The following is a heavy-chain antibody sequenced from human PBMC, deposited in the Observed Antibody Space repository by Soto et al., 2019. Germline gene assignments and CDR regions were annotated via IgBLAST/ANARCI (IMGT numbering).Heavy chain of an antibody. J-gene: IGHJ4*02. Sequence: PGGSLRLSCAASGFTFSSYDMHWVRQATGKGLGWVSAIGTAGDTYYPGSVKGRFTISRENAKNSLYLQMNSLRAEDTAVYYCARARYCSGGSCYGELDYWGQGTLVTVSS. V-gene: IGHV3-13*01. CDR2: IGTAGDT. D-gene: IGHD2-15*01. CDR3: ARARYCSGGSCYGELDY. CDR1: GFTFSSYD.